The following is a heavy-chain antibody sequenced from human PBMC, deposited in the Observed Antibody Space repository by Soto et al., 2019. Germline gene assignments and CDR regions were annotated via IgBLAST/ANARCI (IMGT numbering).Heavy chain of an antibody. CDR3: AREGRGPRKTYYYGSGSYPFDY. J-gene: IGHJ4*02. D-gene: IGHD3-10*01. V-gene: IGHV3-30-3*01. CDR2: ISYDGSNK. CDR1: GFTFSSYA. Sequence: GGSLRLSCAASGFTFSSYAMHWVRQAPGKGLEWVAVISYDGSNKYYADSVKGRFTISRDNSKNTLYLQMNSLRAEDTAVYYCAREGRGPRKTYYYGSGSYPFDYWGQGTLVTVSS.